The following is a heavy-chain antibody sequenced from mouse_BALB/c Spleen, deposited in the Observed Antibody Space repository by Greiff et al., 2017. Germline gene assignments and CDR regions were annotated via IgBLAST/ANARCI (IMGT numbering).Heavy chain of an antibody. D-gene: IGHD4-1*01. J-gene: IGHJ2*01. CDR2: ISSGNSTI. CDR1: GFTFSSFG. CDR3: ASGFLTGTDY. Sequence: EVQLVEPGGGLVQPGGSRKLSCAASGFTFSSFGMHWVRQAPEQGLEWVAYISSGNSTIYYADKVKGRFTISRDNPTTTLFLQMTSLRSEDTAMYYCASGFLTGTDYWGQGTTLTVSS. V-gene: IGHV5-17*02.